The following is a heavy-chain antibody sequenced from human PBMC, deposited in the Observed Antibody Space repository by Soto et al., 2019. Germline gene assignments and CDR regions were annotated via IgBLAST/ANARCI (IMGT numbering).Heavy chain of an antibody. CDR3: TSLYYFWSVSSPLAYYYGMDV. V-gene: IGHV3-15*07. CDR1: GFTFSNAW. CDR2: IKSKTDGGTT. D-gene: IGHD3-3*01. Sequence: GGSLRLSCAASGFTFSNAWMNWVRQAPGKGLEWVGRIKSKTDGGTTDYAAPVKGRFTISRDDSKNTLYLQMNSLKTEDTAVYYCTSLYYFWSVSSPLAYYYGMDVWGQGTTVTVSS. J-gene: IGHJ6*02.